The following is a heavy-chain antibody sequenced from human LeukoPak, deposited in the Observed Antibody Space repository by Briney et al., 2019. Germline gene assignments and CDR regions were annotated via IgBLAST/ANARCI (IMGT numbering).Heavy chain of an antibody. CDR3: ARRRGIAAAGTRYFQH. V-gene: IGHV4-34*01. J-gene: IGHJ1*01. Sequence: SETLSLTCAVYGGSFSGYYWSWIRQPPGKGLEWIGEINHSGSTNYNPSLKSRVTISVDTSKNQFSLKLSSVTAADTAVYYCARRRGIAAAGTRYFQHWGQGTLVTVSS. CDR2: INHSGST. D-gene: IGHD6-13*01. CDR1: GGSFSGYY.